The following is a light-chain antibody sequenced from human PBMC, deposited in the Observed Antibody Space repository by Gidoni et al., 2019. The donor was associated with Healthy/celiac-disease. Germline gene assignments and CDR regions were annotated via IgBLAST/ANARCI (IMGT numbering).Light chain of an antibody. J-gene: IGKJ4*01. CDR2: DAS. V-gene: IGKV3-11*01. CDR1: QSVSRY. Sequence: EIVFTPSPATLSLSPGARATLSCRASQSVSRYLAWYQQKPGQAPRLLIYDASNRATGIPARFSGSGSGTDFTLTISRLEPEDFAVYYCQQRSNWLTFGGGTKVEIK. CDR3: QQRSNWLT.